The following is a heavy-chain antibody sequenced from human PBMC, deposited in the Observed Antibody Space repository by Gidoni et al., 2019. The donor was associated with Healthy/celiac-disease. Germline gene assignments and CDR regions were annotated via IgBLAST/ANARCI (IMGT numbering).Heavy chain of an antibody. J-gene: IGHJ3*02. Sequence: QVQLVESGGGVVQPGRSPSPTCADSGFTLRSNARHWVRQAPGKGLEWVAVISYDGSNKDYADSVKGRFTISRDNSKNTLYRQMNSLRAEDTAVYYCARGGEQGAAFDIWGQGTMVTVSS. D-gene: IGHD1-26*01. CDR2: ISYDGSNK. CDR1: GFTLRSNA. V-gene: IGHV3-30-3*01. CDR3: ARGGEQGAAFDI.